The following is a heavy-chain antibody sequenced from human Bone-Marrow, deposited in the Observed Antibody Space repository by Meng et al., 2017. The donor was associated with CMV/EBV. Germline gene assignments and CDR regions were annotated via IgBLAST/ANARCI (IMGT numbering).Heavy chain of an antibody. CDR2: IYYSGST. CDR1: GGSISSGDYY. J-gene: IGHJ6*02. Sequence: LRLSCTVSGGSISSGDYYWSWIRQPPGKGLEWIGYIYYSGSTYYNPSLKSRVTISVDTSKNQFSLKLSSVTAADTAVYYCAREKYSNYYYGMDVWGQGTTVTVSS. V-gene: IGHV4-30-4*08. D-gene: IGHD4-11*01. CDR3: AREKYSNYYYGMDV.